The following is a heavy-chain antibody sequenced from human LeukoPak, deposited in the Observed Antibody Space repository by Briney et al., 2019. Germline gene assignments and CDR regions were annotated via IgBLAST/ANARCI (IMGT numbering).Heavy chain of an antibody. CDR3: ARKYRSGGTCYVDY. CDR2: ISGSGGST. CDR1: GFSFSSYA. Sequence: PGGSLRLSCAASGFSFSSYAMGWVRQAPGKGLEWVSVISGSGGSTHNADSVKGRFTISRDNSKNTLYLQMNSLRAEDTAVYYCARKYRSGGTCYVDYWGQGTLVTVSS. V-gene: IGHV3-23*01. J-gene: IGHJ4*02. D-gene: IGHD2-15*01.